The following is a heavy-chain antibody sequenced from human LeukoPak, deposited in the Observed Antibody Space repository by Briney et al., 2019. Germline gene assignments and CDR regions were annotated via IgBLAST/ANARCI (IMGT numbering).Heavy chain of an antibody. CDR3: ARGVYDYVWGSYRNPTRLPAFNY. CDR2: IYYSVST. CDR1: GGSISGSSYY. V-gene: IGHV4-39*07. J-gene: IGHJ4*02. D-gene: IGHD3-16*02. Sequence: SETLSLTCTVSGGSISGSSYYWGWIRQPPGRVLEWIGNIYYSVSTYYNPALKSLVTISVDTSNNQFSLKLRSVLAADTAVYYCARGVYDYVWGSYRNPTRLPAFNYWGQGTLVTVSS.